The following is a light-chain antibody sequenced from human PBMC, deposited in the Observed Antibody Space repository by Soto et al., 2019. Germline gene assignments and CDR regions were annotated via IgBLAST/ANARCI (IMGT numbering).Light chain of an antibody. CDR3: QQYKSYSPRT. CDR2: DAA. J-gene: IGKJ1*01. CDR1: QTISNW. Sequence: DIQMTQSPSSMSASVGDRVTITCRASQTISNWLAWYQQRPGKAPQLLISDAARLESGVPSRFSGSGSGTEFTLTIISLQPDDSATYYCQQYKSYSPRTFGQGTKVDIK. V-gene: IGKV1-5*01.